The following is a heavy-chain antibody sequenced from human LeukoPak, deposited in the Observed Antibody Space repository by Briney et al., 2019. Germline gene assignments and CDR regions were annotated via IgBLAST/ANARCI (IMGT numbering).Heavy chain of an antibody. J-gene: IGHJ4*02. CDR3: ARVVDILTGYSPVRF. CDR1: GGSISDYY. Sequence: SETLSLTCTVSGGSISDYYWTWIRQPPGKGLEWIGHIYYSGNTIYNPSLKSRVTISVDTSKNQFSLKLSSVTAADTAVYYCARVVDILTGYSPVRFWGQGTLVTVSS. D-gene: IGHD3-9*01. V-gene: IGHV4-59*08. CDR2: IYYSGNT.